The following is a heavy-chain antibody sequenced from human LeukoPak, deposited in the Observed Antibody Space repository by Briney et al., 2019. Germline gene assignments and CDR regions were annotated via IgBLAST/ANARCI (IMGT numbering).Heavy chain of an antibody. CDR1: GGSISSYY. V-gene: IGHV4-59*12. CDR3: ARDRGGATVFDY. CDR2: IYYSGST. J-gene: IGHJ4*02. D-gene: IGHD1-26*01. Sequence: PSETLSLTCTVSGGSISSYYWSWIRQPPGKGLEWIGSIYYSGSTYYNPSLKSRVTISVDTSKNQFSLKLSSVTAADTAVYYCARDRGGATVFDYWGQGTLVTVSS.